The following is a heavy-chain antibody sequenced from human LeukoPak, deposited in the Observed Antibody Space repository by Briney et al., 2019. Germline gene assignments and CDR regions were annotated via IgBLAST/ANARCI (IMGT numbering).Heavy chain of an antibody. CDR1: GGSISSSNW. D-gene: IGHD3-22*01. V-gene: IGHV4-4*02. Sequence: SGTLSLTCAVSGGSISSSNWWSWVRQPPGKGLEWIGEIYHSGSTNYNPSLKSRATISVDKSKNQFSLKLSSVTAADTAVYYCARDQGYYYDSSGYYYGYWGQGTLVTVSS. CDR2: IYHSGST. J-gene: IGHJ4*02. CDR3: ARDQGYYYDSSGYYYGY.